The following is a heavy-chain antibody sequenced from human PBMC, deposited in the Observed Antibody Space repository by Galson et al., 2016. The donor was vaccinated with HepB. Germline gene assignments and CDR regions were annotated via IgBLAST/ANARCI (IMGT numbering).Heavy chain of an antibody. CDR2: ISYDGGEI. Sequence: PLRLSCAASGFMFYNYGMHWVRQAPGKGPEWVAVISYDGGEIHYADSVKGRFTISRDNSKDTLYLQMNSLTAEDTAVYYCAKEGHTSGWTFGDYWGQGTLVVVSS. D-gene: IGHD6-19*01. CDR1: GFMFYNYG. CDR3: AKEGHTSGWTFGDY. J-gene: IGHJ4*02. V-gene: IGHV3-30*18.